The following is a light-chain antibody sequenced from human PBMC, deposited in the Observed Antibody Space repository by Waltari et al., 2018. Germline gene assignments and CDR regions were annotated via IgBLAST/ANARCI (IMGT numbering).Light chain of an antibody. V-gene: IGKV4-1*01. Sequence: DIVMTQSPDSLAVSLGERATINCKSSQSVLYSPNNLNYLAWYQQKPGRPPKLLLYWASTRESGVPDRFSGSGSGTDFTLTISRLQAEDVAVYYCQQFYSTPYTFGQGTKLEIK. J-gene: IGKJ2*01. CDR3: QQFYSTPYT. CDR1: QSVLYSPNNLNY. CDR2: WAS.